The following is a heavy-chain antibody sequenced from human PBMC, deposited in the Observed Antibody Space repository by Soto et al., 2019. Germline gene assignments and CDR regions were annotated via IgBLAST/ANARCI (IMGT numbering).Heavy chain of an antibody. J-gene: IGHJ4*02. Sequence: PSETLSLTCTVSGGSISRSGYFWSWIPQHPGKGLEWSGYIYDSGSTYYNPSLKSRVSLSVDTSKNQFSLSLTSVTAADTAMYYCARSSRFYFDYWGQGTLVTVSS. CDR2: IYDSGST. CDR1: GGSISRSGYF. V-gene: IGHV4-31*03. CDR3: ARSSRFYFDY.